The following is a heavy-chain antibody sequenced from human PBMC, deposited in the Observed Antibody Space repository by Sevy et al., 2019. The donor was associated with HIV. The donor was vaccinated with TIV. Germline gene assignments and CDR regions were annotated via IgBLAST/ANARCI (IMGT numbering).Heavy chain of an antibody. V-gene: IGHV4-31*03. J-gene: IGHJ6*02. CDR3: ARDGSSIPYGMDV. Sequence: SETLSLTCTVSGGSISSGGYYWSWIRQHPGTGLEWIGYIYYSGSTYYNPSLKSRVTISVDTSKNQFSLKLSSVTAADTAVYYCARDGSSIPYGMDVWGQGTTVTVSS. D-gene: IGHD6-6*01. CDR2: IYYSGST. CDR1: GGSISSGGYY.